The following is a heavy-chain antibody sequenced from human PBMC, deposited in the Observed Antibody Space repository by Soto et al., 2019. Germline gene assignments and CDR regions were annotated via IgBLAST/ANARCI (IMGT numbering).Heavy chain of an antibody. J-gene: IGHJ4*02. CDR1: GFIFGAHA. CDR3: ARDFTTAGTPGDDFDY. V-gene: IGHV3-20*04. CDR2: INWIGGST. D-gene: IGHD4-17*01. Sequence: GGSLRLSCAASGFIFGAHAMSWVRQAPGKGLEWVSAINWIGGSTNYADSMKGRFTISRDNAENMVHLQMNSLSADDSAVYYCARDFTTAGTPGDDFDYWGQGTPVTVSS.